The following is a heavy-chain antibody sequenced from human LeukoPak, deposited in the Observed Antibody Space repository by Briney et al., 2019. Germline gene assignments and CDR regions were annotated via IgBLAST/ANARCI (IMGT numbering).Heavy chain of an antibody. CDR2: IYYSGST. CDR3: ARVARTMVRGVIIEQFDY. CDR1: GGSISSGGYY. D-gene: IGHD3-10*01. Sequence: PSQTLSLTCTVSGGSISSGGYYWSWIRQHPGKGLEWIGYIYYSGSTYYNPSLKSRVTISVDTSKNQFSLKLSSVTAADTAVYYCARVARTMVRGVIIEQFDYWGQGTLVTVSS. J-gene: IGHJ4*02. V-gene: IGHV4-31*03.